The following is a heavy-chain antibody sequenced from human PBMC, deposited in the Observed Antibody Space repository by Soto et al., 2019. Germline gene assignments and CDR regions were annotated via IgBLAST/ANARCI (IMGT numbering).Heavy chain of an antibody. CDR2: INPNCGTT. D-gene: IGHD6-6*01. Sequence: ASVKVSCKASGGTFSSYAISWVRQAPGQGLEWMGGINPNCGTTNYAQKFQGWVTMTRDTSISTAYMELSRLRSDDTAVYYCARDAARTGVYYYYGMDVWGQGTTVTVSS. J-gene: IGHJ6*02. CDR3: ARDAARTGVYYYYGMDV. V-gene: IGHV1-2*04. CDR1: GGTFSSYA.